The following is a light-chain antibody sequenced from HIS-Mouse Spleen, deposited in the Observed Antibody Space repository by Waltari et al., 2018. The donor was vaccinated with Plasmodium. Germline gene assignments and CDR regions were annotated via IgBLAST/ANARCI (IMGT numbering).Light chain of an antibody. J-gene: IGKJ1*01. CDR1: QSISSW. V-gene: IGKV1-5*03. CDR3: QQYNSYSWT. Sequence: DIQMTQSPSTLSASVGDRVTITCRASQSISSWLAWYRQKPGKAPKLLLYKASSLESGVPSRFSGRGSGTEFTLTISSLQPDDFATYYCQQYNSYSWTFGQGTKVEIK. CDR2: KAS.